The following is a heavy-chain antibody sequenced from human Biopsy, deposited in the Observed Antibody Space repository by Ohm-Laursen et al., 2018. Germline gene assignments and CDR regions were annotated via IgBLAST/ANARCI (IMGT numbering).Heavy chain of an antibody. CDR1: GFSLNTRGMS. J-gene: IGHJ6*02. D-gene: IGHD2-2*02. CDR3: ARIPILVVPAAIVYRHRRHLQGLDV. Sequence: TQTLTLTCTLSGFSLNTRGMSVTWIRQPPGKALEWLARIDWDGAKFYNGSLKTRLTISKDTSENHVVQTLSDVDPVDTATYYCARIPILVVPAAIVYRHRRHLQGLDVWGQGTTVIVSS. CDR2: IDWDGAK. V-gene: IGHV2-70*16.